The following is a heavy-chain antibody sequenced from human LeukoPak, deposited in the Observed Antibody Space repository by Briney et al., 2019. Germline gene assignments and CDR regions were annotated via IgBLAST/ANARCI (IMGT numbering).Heavy chain of an antibody. CDR2: ITLDGSDS. V-gene: IGHV3-7*04. CDR1: GFPFSSYW. CDR3: TTENWYVFEN. Sequence: GGSLRLSCAASGFPFSSYWMAWVRQAPGKGLERVATITLDGSDSYYVDSVKGRFTVSRDNAKNSLYLQMNSLRVEDTAVFYCTTENWYVFENWGQGSLATVSS. J-gene: IGHJ4*02. D-gene: IGHD1-1*01.